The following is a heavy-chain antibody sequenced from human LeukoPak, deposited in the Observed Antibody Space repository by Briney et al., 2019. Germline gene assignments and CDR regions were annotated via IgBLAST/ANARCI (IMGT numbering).Heavy chain of an antibody. J-gene: IGHJ4*02. Sequence: ASVKVSCKASGYTFTSYDINWVRQATGQGLEWMGWMNPDSGNTGYAQKFQGRVTMTEDTSTDTAYMELSSLRSEDTAVYYCATIMVGAPTEGIWGKGTLVTVPS. CDR3: ATIMVGAPTEGI. CDR1: GYTFTSYD. D-gene: IGHD2-21*01. V-gene: IGHV1-8*01. CDR2: MNPDSGNT.